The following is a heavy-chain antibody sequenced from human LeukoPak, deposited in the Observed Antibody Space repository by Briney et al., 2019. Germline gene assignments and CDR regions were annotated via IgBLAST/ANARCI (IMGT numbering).Heavy chain of an antibody. CDR1: GASISIDY. Sequence: SETLSLTCTVSGASISIDYWSWIRQPPGKGLEWIGYIYYSGNTYYSPSLKSRVTISMDTSKNQFSLNLSSVTAADTAVYSCAKTTGRDWFDPWGRGTLVTVYS. CDR2: IYYSGNT. CDR3: AKTTGRDWFDP. V-gene: IGHV4-59*03. D-gene: IGHD1-14*01. J-gene: IGHJ5*02.